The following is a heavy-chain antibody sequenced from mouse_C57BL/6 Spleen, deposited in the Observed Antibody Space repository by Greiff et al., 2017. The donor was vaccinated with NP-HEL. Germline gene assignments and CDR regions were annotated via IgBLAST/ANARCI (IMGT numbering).Heavy chain of an antibody. Sequence: QVQLQQPGAELVMPGASVKLSCKASGYTFTSYWMHWVKQRPGQGLEWIGEIDPSDSYTNYNQKFKGKSTLTVDKSSSTAYMQRSSLTSEDSAVYYCARGITTVVLDYWGQGTTLTVSS. CDR3: ARGITTVVLDY. J-gene: IGHJ2*01. CDR2: IDPSDSYT. CDR1: GYTFTSYW. V-gene: IGHV1-69*01. D-gene: IGHD1-1*01.